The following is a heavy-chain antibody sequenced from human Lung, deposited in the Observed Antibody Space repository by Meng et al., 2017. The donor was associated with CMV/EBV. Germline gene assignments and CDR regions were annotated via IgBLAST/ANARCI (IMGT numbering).Heavy chain of an antibody. CDR3: AREMLVVPADTLYY. CDR1: GFTFSSYA. V-gene: IGHV3-30*04. Sequence: GGSLRLXCAASGFTFSSYAMHWVRQAPGKGLEWVAVISYDGSNKYYADFVKGRFTISRDNSKNTLYLKMNSLRAEDTAVYYCAREMLVVPADTLYYWGQGNXVNGAS. CDR2: ISYDGSNK. J-gene: IGHJ4*02. D-gene: IGHD2-2*01.